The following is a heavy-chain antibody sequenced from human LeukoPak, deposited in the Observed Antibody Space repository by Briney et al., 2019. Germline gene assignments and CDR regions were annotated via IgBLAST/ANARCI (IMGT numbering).Heavy chain of an antibody. CDR2: FDPRAGEI. V-gene: IGHV1-24*01. CDR3: AAGGIYSLLDY. D-gene: IGHD3-10*01. Sequence: GASVKVSCKVSGDTLSELTMHWVRQAPGKGLEWMGGFDPRAGEILYAQQFQGRVTMTEDTSTDTAHTELTSLRSEESGFYCCAAGGIYSLLDYWGQGTLVTVSS. J-gene: IGHJ4*02. CDR1: GDTLSELT.